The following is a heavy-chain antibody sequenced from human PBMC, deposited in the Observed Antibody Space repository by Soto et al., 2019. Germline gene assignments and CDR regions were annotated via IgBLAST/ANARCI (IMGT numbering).Heavy chain of an antibody. CDR1: GDSISTSSYY. CDR2: IYYSGAT. J-gene: IGHJ6*02. D-gene: IGHD4-4*01. Sequence: SETLSLTCDVSGDSISTSSYYWGWIRQPPGKGLEWIASIYYSGATYYNPSLQSRVTISVDTSNNRFSLTLSSLTAADTAVYFCARTYCTTTACQAHGIDVWGQGTTVTVSS. V-gene: IGHV4-39*02. CDR3: ARTYCTTTACQAHGIDV.